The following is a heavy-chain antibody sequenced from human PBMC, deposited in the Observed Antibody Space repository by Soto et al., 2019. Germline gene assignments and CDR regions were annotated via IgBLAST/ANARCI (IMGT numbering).Heavy chain of an antibody. CDR3: ARQAPWGRATDAYYYYAVDV. CDR1: GYAFPSHD. J-gene: IGHJ6*01. V-gene: IGHV1-8*01. Sequence: GASVKVSCKAYGYAFPSHDVNWVRQASGQGLEWMGWMDPNSGATGFAPKFQGRVTMTRSTSISTAYMDLSSLTSEDTAVYYCARQAPWGRATDAYYYYAVDVWG. D-gene: IGHD1-26*01. CDR2: MDPNSGAT.